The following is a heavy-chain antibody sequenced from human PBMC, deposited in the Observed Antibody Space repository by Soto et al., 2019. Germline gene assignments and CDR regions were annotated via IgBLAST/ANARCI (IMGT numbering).Heavy chain of an antibody. CDR1: GGSFSGYY. D-gene: IGHD2-15*01. Sequence: PSETISITCAVYGGSFSGYYWGGIRQPPGKGLEWIGEINHSGSTNYNPSLKSRVTISVDTSKNQFSLKLSSVTAADTAVYYCARESYGYCSGGSCPRLFDYWGQGTLVTVSS. J-gene: IGHJ4*02. CDR3: ARESYGYCSGGSCPRLFDY. CDR2: INHSGST. V-gene: IGHV4-34*01.